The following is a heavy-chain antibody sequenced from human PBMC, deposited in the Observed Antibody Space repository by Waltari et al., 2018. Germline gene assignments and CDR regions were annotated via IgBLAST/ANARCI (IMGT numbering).Heavy chain of an antibody. Sequence: EVQLLESGGGLVQPGGSLRLSCAASGFAFSTYAMTWVRQAPGKGLEWVSLFYGGGSPTHDADSVKGRFTISRDDSKNTLFLEMNSLRVEDTAVYYCAKDLRDYSNDYWGQGTLVTVSS. D-gene: IGHD4-4*01. J-gene: IGHJ4*02. CDR2: FYGGGSPT. CDR1: GFAFSTYA. V-gene: IGHV3-23*03. CDR3: AKDLRDYSNDY.